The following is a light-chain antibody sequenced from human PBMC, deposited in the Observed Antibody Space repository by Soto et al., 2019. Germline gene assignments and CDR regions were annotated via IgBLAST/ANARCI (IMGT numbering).Light chain of an antibody. CDR3: QQRNNWPPEFT. CDR1: QSVSNS. J-gene: IGKJ3*01. Sequence: EIVLTQSPATLSLSPGERATLSCRASQSVSNSLAWYQHKPGQAPRLLIYDASNRATGIPARFSGSGSGTDFTLTISSLEPEDFAVYFCQQRNNWPPEFTFGPGTKGDIK. V-gene: IGKV3-11*01. CDR2: DAS.